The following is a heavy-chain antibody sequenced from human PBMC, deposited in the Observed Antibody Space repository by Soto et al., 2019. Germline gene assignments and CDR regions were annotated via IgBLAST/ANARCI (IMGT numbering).Heavy chain of an antibody. Sequence: PVGSLRLSCAASGFTFSSYAMSWVRQAPGKGLEWASAISGSGGSTYYADSVKGRFTISRDNSKNTLYLQMNSLRAEDTAVYYCANSRNPHYYDFWSGYLDYWGQGTLVTVSS. CDR1: GFTFSSYA. CDR3: ANSRNPHYYDFWSGYLDY. CDR2: ISGSGGST. V-gene: IGHV3-23*01. J-gene: IGHJ4*02. D-gene: IGHD3-3*01.